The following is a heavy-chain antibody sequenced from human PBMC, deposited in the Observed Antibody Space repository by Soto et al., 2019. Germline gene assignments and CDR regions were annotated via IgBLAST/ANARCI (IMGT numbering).Heavy chain of an antibody. D-gene: IGHD3-3*01. V-gene: IGHV4-61*01. J-gene: IGHJ4*02. CDR2: VYHTGRT. CDR1: GGSFKSGSYY. Sequence: LSLTCTVSGGSFKSGSYYWSWIRQPPGKGLEWIGYVYHTGRTSYNPSLKSRVSISMDTSKNQFSLNLDSVTAADTAVYFCARDFAYFDSWGQGTLVTVSS. CDR3: ARDFAYFDS.